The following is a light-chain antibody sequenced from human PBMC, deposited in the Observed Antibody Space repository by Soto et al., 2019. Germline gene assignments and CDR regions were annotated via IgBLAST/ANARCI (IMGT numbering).Light chain of an antibody. Sequence: DIHVTQSPSTLSASVGDRVTITCGASQSIGTWLAWYQQKPGKAPKLLIFDASTLKSGVPSRFSGSGSGTDFTLTISSLQPDDFATYYCQQYNNSSGAFGQGTKVDI. CDR2: DAS. CDR1: QSIGTW. V-gene: IGKV1-5*01. J-gene: IGKJ1*01. CDR3: QQYNNSSGA.